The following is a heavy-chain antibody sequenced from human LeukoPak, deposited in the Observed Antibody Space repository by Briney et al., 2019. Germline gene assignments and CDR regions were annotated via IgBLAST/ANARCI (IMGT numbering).Heavy chain of an antibody. CDR2: ISYDGSNK. Sequence: GGSLRLSCAASGFTFSSYAMHWVRQAPGKGLEWVAVISYDGSNKYYADSVKGRFTISRDNSKNTLYLQMNSLRAEDTAVYYCAKHSAVAGIQFDYWGQGTLVTVSS. CDR1: GFTFSSYA. V-gene: IGHV3-30*04. D-gene: IGHD6-19*01. CDR3: AKHSAVAGIQFDY. J-gene: IGHJ4*02.